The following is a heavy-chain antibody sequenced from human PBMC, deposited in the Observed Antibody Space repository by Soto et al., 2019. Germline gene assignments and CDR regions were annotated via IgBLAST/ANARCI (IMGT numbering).Heavy chain of an antibody. CDR1: EFSFSSYG. J-gene: IGHJ6*03. D-gene: IGHD1-26*01. CDR2: IWYDGSNK. CDR3: GRGQGGYYYYMNV. V-gene: IGHV3-33*01. Sequence: LRLSCAASEFSFSSYGMHWVRQAPGKGLEWVAVIWYDGSNKYYADSVKGRFTISRDNSKNTLYLQMNSLRTEDTAVYYCGRGQGGYYYYMNVWGKGTTVTVSS.